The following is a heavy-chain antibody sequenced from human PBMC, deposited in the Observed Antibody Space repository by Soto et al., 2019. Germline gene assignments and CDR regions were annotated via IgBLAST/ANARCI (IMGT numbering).Heavy chain of an antibody. Sequence: QVQLQESGPGLVKPSETLSLTCTVSGGSISSYYWSWIRQPPGKGLEWIGYIYYSGSTNYNPSLKSRVTISVDTSKNQFSLKLSSVTAADTAVYYCARGRYDYVWGVLGDYWGQGTLVTVSS. CDR3: ARGRYDYVWGVLGDY. J-gene: IGHJ4*02. D-gene: IGHD3-16*01. CDR1: GGSISSYY. V-gene: IGHV4-59*01. CDR2: IYYSGST.